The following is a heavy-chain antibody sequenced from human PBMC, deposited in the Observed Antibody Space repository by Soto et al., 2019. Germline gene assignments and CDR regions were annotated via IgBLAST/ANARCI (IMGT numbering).Heavy chain of an antibody. CDR2: IYPDDSDT. CDR1: GYSFSNFW. Sequence: PGASLKISCHASGYSFSNFWIAWVRQMPGEGLEWLGIIYPDDSDTRYSPSFLGQVTISADKSIKTTYLQWSSLKASDTAIYFCASSVLVTSTMNYFDLWGQGTLVTVSS. V-gene: IGHV5-51*01. D-gene: IGHD2-8*02. J-gene: IGHJ4*02. CDR3: ASSVLVTSTMNYFDL.